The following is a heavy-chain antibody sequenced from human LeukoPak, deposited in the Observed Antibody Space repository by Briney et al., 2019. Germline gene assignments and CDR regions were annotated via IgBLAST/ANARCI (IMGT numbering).Heavy chain of an antibody. J-gene: IGHJ6*02. CDR3: ARDTRIAAAGKEKDYYGMDV. Sequence: PGGSLRLSCAASGFTFSSYAMSWVRQAPGKGLEWVSAISGSGGSTYYADSVKGRFTISRDNSKNTLYLQMNSLRAEDTAVYYCARDTRIAAAGKEKDYYGMDVWGQGTTVTVSS. CDR1: GFTFSSYA. D-gene: IGHD6-13*01. CDR2: ISGSGGST. V-gene: IGHV3-23*01.